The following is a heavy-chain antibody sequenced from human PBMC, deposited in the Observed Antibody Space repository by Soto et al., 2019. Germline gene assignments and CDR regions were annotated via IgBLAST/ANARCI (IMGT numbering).Heavy chain of an antibody. CDR1: GYTFTSYA. Sequence: QVQLVQSGAEVKKPGASVKVSCKASGYTFTSYAMHWVRQAPGQRLEWMGWINAGNGDTKYSQKFQGRVTITRDTSASTAYMELSSLRSEDTAVYYCARGLGGSGSYSAFWGQGTLVTVSS. CDR2: INAGNGDT. CDR3: ARGLGGSGSYSAF. J-gene: IGHJ4*02. D-gene: IGHD3-10*01. V-gene: IGHV1-3*01.